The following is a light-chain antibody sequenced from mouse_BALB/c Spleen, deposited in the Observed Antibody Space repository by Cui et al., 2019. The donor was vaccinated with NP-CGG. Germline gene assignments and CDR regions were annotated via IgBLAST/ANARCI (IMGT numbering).Light chain of an antibody. CDR2: GTN. CDR3: ALWYSNHWV. Sequence: QAVVTQEPALTTSPGETVTLTCRSNTGAVTTSNCANWVQEKPDHLFTGLIGGTNNRAPGVPARFSGSLIGDKAALTITGAQTEDEAIYFCALWYSNHWVFGGGTKTDCP. CDR1: TGAVTTSNC. J-gene: IGLJ1*01. V-gene: IGLV1*01.